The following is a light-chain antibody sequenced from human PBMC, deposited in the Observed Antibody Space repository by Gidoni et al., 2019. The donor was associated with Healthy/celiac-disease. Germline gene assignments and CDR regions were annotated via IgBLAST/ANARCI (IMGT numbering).Light chain of an antibody. CDR1: QSVSSSY. J-gene: IGKJ1*01. Sequence: EIVLTQSPGTLSLSPGKRATLSCRASQSVSSSYLAWYQQKPGQAPRLLIYGASSRATGIPDRFSGSGSGTDLTLTISRLEPEDFAVYYCQQYGSSPRTFGQXTKVEIK. CDR3: QQYGSSPRT. CDR2: GAS. V-gene: IGKV3-20*01.